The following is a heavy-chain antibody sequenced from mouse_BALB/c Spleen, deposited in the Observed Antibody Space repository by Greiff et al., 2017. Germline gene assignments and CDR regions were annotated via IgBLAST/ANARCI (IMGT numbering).Heavy chain of an antibody. V-gene: IGHV1-67*01. Sequence: VQLQQSGPELVRPGVSVKISCKGSGYTFTDYAMHWAKQSHAKSLEWIGVISTYYGNTNYNQKFKGKATMTVDKSSSTAYMELARLTSEDSAIYYCVFGDYDGSYYAMDYWGQGTSVTVSS. J-gene: IGHJ4*01. CDR3: VFGDYDGSYYAMDY. D-gene: IGHD2-4*01. CDR2: ISTYYGNT. CDR1: GYTFTDYA.